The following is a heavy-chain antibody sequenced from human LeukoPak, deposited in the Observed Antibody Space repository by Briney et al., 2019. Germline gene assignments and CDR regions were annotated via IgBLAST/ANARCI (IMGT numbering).Heavy chain of an antibody. V-gene: IGHV3-30*02. CDR2: IRSDGSDK. CDR3: AKHDSSSGF. Sequence: PGGSLRLSCAASGFIFSSYGMHWVRQPPGKGLEWVAFIRSDGSDKYYAASVKGRFTISRDNSKNTLYLQMNSLRAVDTAVYYCAKHDSSSGFWGQGTLVTVSS. J-gene: IGHJ4*02. D-gene: IGHD3-22*01. CDR1: GFIFSSYG.